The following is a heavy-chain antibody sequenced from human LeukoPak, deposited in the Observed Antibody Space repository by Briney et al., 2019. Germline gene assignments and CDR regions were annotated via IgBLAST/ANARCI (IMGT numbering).Heavy chain of an antibody. CDR3: ARDGRVGAIYFDY. Sequence: ASVKVSCKASGYTFTSYYMHWLRQAPGQGLEWMGIIDPSGGSTSYAQKFQGRVTMTRDTSTSTVYMELSSLRSEDTAVYYCARDGRVGAIYFDYWGQGTLVTVSS. CDR2: IDPSGGST. CDR1: GYTFTSYY. V-gene: IGHV1-46*01. D-gene: IGHD1-26*01. J-gene: IGHJ4*02.